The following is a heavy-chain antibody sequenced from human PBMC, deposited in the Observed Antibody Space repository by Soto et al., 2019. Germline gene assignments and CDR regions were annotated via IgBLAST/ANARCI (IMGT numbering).Heavy chain of an antibody. D-gene: IGHD6-19*01. CDR3: ARTRAGTEYYFDY. CDR2: IYYSGST. CDR1: GGSISSYY. J-gene: IGHJ4*02. Sequence: SETLSLTCTVSGGSISSYYWSWIRQPPGKGLEWIGYIYYSGSTNYNPSLKSRVTISVDTSKNQFSLKLSSVTAADTAVYYCARTRAGTEYYFDYWGQGTLVTVSS. V-gene: IGHV4-59*08.